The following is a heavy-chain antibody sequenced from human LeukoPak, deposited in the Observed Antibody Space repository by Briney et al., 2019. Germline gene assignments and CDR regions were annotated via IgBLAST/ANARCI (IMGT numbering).Heavy chain of an antibody. CDR2: ITPRGDYI. D-gene: IGHD6-19*01. CDR3: VRRSGIAVAGAFDY. J-gene: IGHJ4*02. Sequence: GGSLRLSCGASGFTFSDYTMSWVRQAPGNGLEWVSSITPRGDYIYYADSLKGRFTISRDNAKNSLYLQMSSLRAEDTAVYYCVRRSGIAVAGAFDYWGQGTLVTVSS. CDR1: GFTFSDYT. V-gene: IGHV3-21*01.